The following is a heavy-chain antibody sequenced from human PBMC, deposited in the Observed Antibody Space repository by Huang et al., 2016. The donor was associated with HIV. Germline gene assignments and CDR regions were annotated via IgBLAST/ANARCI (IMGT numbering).Heavy chain of an antibody. CDR3: ALKGDSSGWEYFRH. CDR2: ISYEGSNK. J-gene: IGHJ1*01. Sequence: QVQLVESGGGVVQPGRSLRLSCAASGFIFSKYGMHWVRQVPGKGVEWVALISYEGSNKYYTDSVKGRFSISRDNSKNTLDLQRNSLRAEDTAVYYCALKGDSSGWEYFRHWGQGTLVTVSS. D-gene: IGHD6-19*01. V-gene: IGHV3-30*03. CDR1: GFIFSKYG.